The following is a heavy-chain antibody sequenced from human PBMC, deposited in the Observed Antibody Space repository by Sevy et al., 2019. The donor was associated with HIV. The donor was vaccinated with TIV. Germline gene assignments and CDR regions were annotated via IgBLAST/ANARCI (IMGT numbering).Heavy chain of an antibody. CDR3: ARGVFLEYYYYYMDV. D-gene: IGHD3-10*01. J-gene: IGHJ6*03. V-gene: IGHV4-59*01. CDR1: GGSISSYY. Sequence: SETLSLTCTVSGGSISSYYWSWIRQPPGKGLEWIGYIYYSGSTNYNPSLKSRVTISVDTSKNQFPLKLSSVTAADTAVYYCARGVFLEYYYYYMDVWGKGTTVTVSS. CDR2: IYYSGST.